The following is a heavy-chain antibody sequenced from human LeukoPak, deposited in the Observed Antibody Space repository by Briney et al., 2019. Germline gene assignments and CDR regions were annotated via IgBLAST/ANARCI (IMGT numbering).Heavy chain of an antibody. J-gene: IGHJ4*02. CDR2: IKQDGSEK. CDR3: VRERTNYYDSSGYY. V-gene: IGHV3-7*05. D-gene: IGHD3-22*01. Sequence: GGSLRLSCAASGFTFSSYDMHWVRQAPGKGLEWVANIKQDGSEKYYVDSVKGRFTISRDNAKNSLYLEMNSLRAEDTAVYYCVRERTNYYDSSGYYWGQGTLVTVSS. CDR1: GFTFSSYD.